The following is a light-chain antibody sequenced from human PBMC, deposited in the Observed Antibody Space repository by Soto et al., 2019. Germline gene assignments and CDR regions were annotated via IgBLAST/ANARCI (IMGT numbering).Light chain of an antibody. CDR1: QSISSSY. V-gene: IGKV3D-20*02. CDR3: QQRSNWHSLT. J-gene: IGKJ4*01. Sequence: EILFTQSPGTLSLSPGKRATLSCRASQSISSSYLAWYQQRPGQAPKLIIFDASKRATGIPARFSGSGSGTDFTLTISSLEPEDSAVYYCQQRSNWHSLTFGGGTKVDIK. CDR2: DAS.